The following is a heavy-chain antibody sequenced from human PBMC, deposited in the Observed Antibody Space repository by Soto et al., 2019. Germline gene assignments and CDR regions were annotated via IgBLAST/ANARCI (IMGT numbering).Heavy chain of an antibody. CDR3: TRATSTLLNWFDP. CDR2: IRSKAYGGTT. J-gene: IGHJ5*02. CDR1: GFTFGDYA. V-gene: IGHV3-49*03. Sequence: GGSLRLSCTASGFTFGDYAMSWFRQAPGKGLEWVGFIRSKAYGGTTEYAASVKGRFTISRDDSKSIAYLQMNSLKTEDTAVYYCTRATSTLLNWFDPWGQGTLVTVSS.